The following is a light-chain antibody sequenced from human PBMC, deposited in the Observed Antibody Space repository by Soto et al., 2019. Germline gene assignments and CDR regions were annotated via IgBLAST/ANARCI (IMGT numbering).Light chain of an antibody. CDR2: DAT. Sequence: PMTQSPAALSASVGDSVTITCRANQTLKSYLNWYQHKPGKAPSLLIHDATSMPTGVPARFSGSGSGTDFTLTISSLQPEDFAIYYCQQCFVTPRTFGQGTKVDI. CDR3: QQCFVTPRT. CDR1: QTLKSY. V-gene: IGKV1-39*01. J-gene: IGKJ1*01.